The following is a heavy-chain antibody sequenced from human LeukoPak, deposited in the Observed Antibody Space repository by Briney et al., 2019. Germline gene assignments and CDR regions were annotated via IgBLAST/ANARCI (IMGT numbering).Heavy chain of an antibody. CDR2: ISGRAGST. Sequence: PGGSLRLSCAASGFTFSNYAMTWVRQAPGKGLEWVSAISGRAGSTYYADSVKGRFTISRDNSKNTLYLQMNSLRVEDTAVYYCAKDRRNYDFWSGYYFDYWGQGTLVTVSS. CDR3: AKDRRNYDFWSGYYFDY. CDR1: GFTFSNYA. V-gene: IGHV3-23*01. J-gene: IGHJ4*02. D-gene: IGHD3-3*01.